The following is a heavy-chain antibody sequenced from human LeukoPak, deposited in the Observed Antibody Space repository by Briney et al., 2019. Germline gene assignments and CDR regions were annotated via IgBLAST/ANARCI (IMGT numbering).Heavy chain of an antibody. CDR1: GGSISSYY. J-gene: IGHJ6*03. D-gene: IGHD3-3*01. Sequence: SETLSLTCTVSGGSISSYYWSWIRQPSGKGLEWIGYIYTSGSTNYNPSLKSRVTISVDTSKNQFSLKLSSVTAADTAVYYCARLHYDFWSGYWDYYYYYYMDVWGKGTTVTVSS. V-gene: IGHV4-4*09. CDR3: ARLHYDFWSGYWDYYYYYYMDV. CDR2: IYTSGST.